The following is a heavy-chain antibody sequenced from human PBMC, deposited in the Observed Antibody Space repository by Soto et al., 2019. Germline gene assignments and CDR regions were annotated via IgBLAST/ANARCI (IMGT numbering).Heavy chain of an antibody. Sequence: EVELVESGGGLVQPGRALRLSCVASGFTFDDYAMHWVRQVPGKGLEWVSGISWNSGFIAYADSVKGRFTISRDNATDSVYLEMTSLTPEDTAFYYCAKDRSNSGWFVQCQYWGQGSLVTVSS. CDR3: AKDRSNSGWFVQCQY. V-gene: IGHV3-9*01. CDR1: GFTFDDYA. J-gene: IGHJ1*01. CDR2: ISWNSGFI. D-gene: IGHD6-19*01.